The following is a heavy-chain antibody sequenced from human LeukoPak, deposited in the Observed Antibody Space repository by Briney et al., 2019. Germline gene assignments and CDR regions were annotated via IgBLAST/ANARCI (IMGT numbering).Heavy chain of an antibody. D-gene: IGHD3-3*01. CDR3: AREDYDDSDGWYFDL. V-gene: IGHV4-34*01. CDR1: GGSFSGYY. Sequence: SETLSLTCAVYGGSFSGYYWSWIRQPPGKGLEWIGEINHSGSTNYNPSLKSRVTISVDKSKNQFSLKLSSVTAADTAVYYCAREDYDDSDGWYFDLWGRGTLVTVSS. J-gene: IGHJ2*01. CDR2: INHSGST.